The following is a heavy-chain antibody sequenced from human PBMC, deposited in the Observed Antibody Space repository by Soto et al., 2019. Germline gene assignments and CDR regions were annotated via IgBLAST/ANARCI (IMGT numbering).Heavy chain of an antibody. CDR3: AKRGGYAISFYDS. Sequence: QPGGSLRLSCAGTGFNFGGYAMSWVRQAPGKGLEWVSTLSGDGSRAYYADSVRGRFTVSRDNSKSTLYLRMNSLRADDTAIYYCAKRGGYAISFYDSWGQGTLVTVSS. D-gene: IGHD3-16*01. CDR2: LSGDGSRA. CDR1: GFNFGGYA. J-gene: IGHJ4*02. V-gene: IGHV3-23*01.